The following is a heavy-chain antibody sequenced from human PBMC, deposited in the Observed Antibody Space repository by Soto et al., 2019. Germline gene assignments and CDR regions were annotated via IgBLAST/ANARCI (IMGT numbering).Heavy chain of an antibody. Sequence: SETLSLTCTVSGGSITSSSFYWGWIRQPPGKGLEWIGIIYYSGSTYYNPSLKSRVTISVDTSKSQFSLNLNSVTAADTAVYYCARGYDILPGPLDYWGPGTLVTVSS. J-gene: IGHJ4*02. CDR1: GGSITSSSFY. V-gene: IGHV4-39*01. CDR3: ARGYDILPGPLDY. CDR2: IYYSGST. D-gene: IGHD3-9*01.